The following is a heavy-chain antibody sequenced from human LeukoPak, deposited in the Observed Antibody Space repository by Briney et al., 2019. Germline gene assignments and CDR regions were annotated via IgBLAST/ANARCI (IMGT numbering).Heavy chain of an antibody. CDR2: IKEDGSVK. Sequence: GGSLRLSCTASGFTFSSHWMTWVRQPPGKGLEWVANIKEDGSVKYYVDSVKGRFTISRDNTKNALYLQMNSLRADNTAVYFYARDSTWLLDYWGQGTLITVSS. CDR1: GFTFSSHW. J-gene: IGHJ4*02. CDR3: ARDSTWLLDY. V-gene: IGHV3-7*03. D-gene: IGHD6-19*01.